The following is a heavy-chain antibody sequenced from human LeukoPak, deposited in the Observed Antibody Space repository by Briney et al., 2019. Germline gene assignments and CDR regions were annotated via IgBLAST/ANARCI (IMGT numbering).Heavy chain of an antibody. Sequence: ASVTVCCKASGYTFTSCYMHWVRPAPGQGLAWVRWINTNTGDPTYAQGFTGRFVFSLDSSVSTAYLQISSLKADGTAVYYCARDLRYGDYASHFDYWGQGTLVTVSS. CDR2: INTNTGDP. CDR3: ARDLRYGDYASHFDY. D-gene: IGHD4-17*01. CDR1: GYTFTSCY. V-gene: IGHV7-4-1*02. J-gene: IGHJ4*02.